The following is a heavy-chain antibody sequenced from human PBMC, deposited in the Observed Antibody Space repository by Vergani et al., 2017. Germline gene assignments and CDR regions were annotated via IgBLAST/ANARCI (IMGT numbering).Heavy chain of an antibody. Sequence: QLQLQESGPGLVKPSETLSLPCTVSGGSISSSSYYWGWIRQPPGKGLEWIGSIYYSGSTYYNPSLKSRVTISVDTSKNQFSLKLSSVTAADTAVYYCARESRFGVVIIPAGWFDPWGQGTLVTVSS. CDR1: GGSISSSSYY. D-gene: IGHD3-3*01. CDR3: ARESRFGVVIIPAGWFDP. V-gene: IGHV4-39*07. J-gene: IGHJ5*02. CDR2: IYYSGST.